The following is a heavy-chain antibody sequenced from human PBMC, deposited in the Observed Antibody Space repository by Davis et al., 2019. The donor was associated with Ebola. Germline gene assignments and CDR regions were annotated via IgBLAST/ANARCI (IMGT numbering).Heavy chain of an antibody. CDR1: GFTFTSSA. V-gene: IGHV1-58*02. CDR3: SRGTGTTIDYYGMDV. Sequence: SVKVSCKASGFTFTSSAMQWVRQARGQRLEWIGWIVVGSGNTNYAQKFQERVTITRDMSTSTAYMELSSLRSEDTAVYYCSRGTGTTIDYYGMDVWGQGTTVTVSS. CDR2: IVVGSGNT. J-gene: IGHJ6*02. D-gene: IGHD1-1*01.